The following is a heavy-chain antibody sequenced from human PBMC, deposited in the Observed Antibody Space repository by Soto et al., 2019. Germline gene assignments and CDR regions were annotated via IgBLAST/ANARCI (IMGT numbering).Heavy chain of an antibody. CDR3: ARDSGYVSGNSVNHYLDC. J-gene: IGHJ4*01. D-gene: IGHD3-10*01. CDR2: IKTDASEK. Sequence: EEQLVASGGGLVQPGGSLRLSCAASGFTLRSYWMSWVRQAPGKGLEWLATIKTDASEKKYVDSGKGRFTVFRDNAKNSLYLQMDSLRAEDTAVYYCARDSGYVSGNSVNHYLDCWGRGTLVTVSS. CDR1: GFTLRSYW. V-gene: IGHV3-7*01.